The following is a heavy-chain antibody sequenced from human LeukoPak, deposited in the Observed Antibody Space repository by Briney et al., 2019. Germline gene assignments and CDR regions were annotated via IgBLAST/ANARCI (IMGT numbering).Heavy chain of an antibody. CDR1: GFTFSSYG. V-gene: IGHV3-30*02. CDR3: AKAAALSGSYLYYFDY. CDR2: IRYDGSNK. J-gene: IGHJ4*02. D-gene: IGHD1-26*01. Sequence: PGGSLRLSCAAYGFTFSSYGMHWVRQAPGKGLEWVAFIRYDGSNKYYADSVKGRFTISRDNSKNTLYLQMNSLRAEDTAVYYCAKAAALSGSYLYYFDYWGQGTLVTVSS.